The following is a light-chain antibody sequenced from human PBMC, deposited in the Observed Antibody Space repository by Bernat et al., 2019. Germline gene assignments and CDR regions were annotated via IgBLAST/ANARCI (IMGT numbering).Light chain of an antibody. J-gene: IGLJ2*01. CDR3: CSYAGGSALV. V-gene: IGLV2-23*02. Sequence: QSALTQPPSASGSPGQSVTISCTGTSSDVGGYNLVSWFQQQPGKVPKLLIYQVIQRPSGVSDRFSGSKSGNTASLTISGLQAEDEADYYCCSYAGGSALVFGGGTKLTVL. CDR1: SSDVGGYNL. CDR2: QVI.